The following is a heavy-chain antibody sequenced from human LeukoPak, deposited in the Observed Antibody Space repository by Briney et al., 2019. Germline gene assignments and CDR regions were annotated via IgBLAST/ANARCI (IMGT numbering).Heavy chain of an antibody. CDR2: IYYSGST. CDR3: ARSSQDIVVVPAAIGWFDP. V-gene: IGHV4-30-4*01. CDR1: GCSISSGDYY. J-gene: IGHJ5*02. Sequence: PSQTLSLTCTVSGCSISSGDYYWSWIRQPPGKGLEWIGYIYYSGSTYYNPSLKSRVTISVDTSKNQFSLKLSSVTAADTAVYYCARSSQDIVVVPAAIGWFDPWGQGTLVTVSS. D-gene: IGHD2-2*01.